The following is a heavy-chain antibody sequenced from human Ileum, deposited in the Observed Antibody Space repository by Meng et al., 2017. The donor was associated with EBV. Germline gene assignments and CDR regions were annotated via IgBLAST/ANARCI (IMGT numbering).Heavy chain of an antibody. V-gene: IGHV4-4*02. CDR2: IYHSGST. D-gene: IGHD2-8*01. Sequence: QVQLRESGPGLVKSSWTMSLTCGVSGDSMTNNNWWTWVRQPPGKGLEWIGEIYHSGSTNYNPSLQSRATISVDMPKKQFSLKLRSVTAADTAVYYCARTGVGLAFDYWGLGTLVTVSS. CDR3: ARTGVGLAFDY. CDR1: GDSMTNNNW. J-gene: IGHJ4*02.